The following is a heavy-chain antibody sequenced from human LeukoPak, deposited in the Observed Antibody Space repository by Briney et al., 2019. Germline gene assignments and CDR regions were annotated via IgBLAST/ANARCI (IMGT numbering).Heavy chain of an antibody. D-gene: IGHD2-2*02. CDR2: ISGSGGST. J-gene: IGHJ3*02. CDR3: AKSRIVVVPAAIRLDAFDI. V-gene: IGHV3-23*01. CDR1: GFTFSSYA. Sequence: PGGSPRLSCAASGFTFSSYAMSWVRQAPGKGLEWVSAISGSGGSTYYADSVKGRFTISRDNSKNTLYLQMNSLRAEDTAVYYCAKSRIVVVPAAIRLDAFDIWGQGTMVTVSS.